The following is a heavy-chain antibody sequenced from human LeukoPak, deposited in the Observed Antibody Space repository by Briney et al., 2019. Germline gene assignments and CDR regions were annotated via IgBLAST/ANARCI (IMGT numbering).Heavy chain of an antibody. CDR3: ARVAGRAMVVSGSYYFDY. CDR2: IYYSGST. D-gene: IGHD5-18*01. CDR1: GGSISSYY. Sequence: PSETLSLTCTVSGGSISSYYWSWIRQPPGKGLEWIGYIYYSGSTNYNPSLKSRVTISVDTSKNQFSLKLSSVTAADTAVYYCARVAGRAMVVSGSYYFDYWGQGTLVTVSS. V-gene: IGHV4-59*01. J-gene: IGHJ4*02.